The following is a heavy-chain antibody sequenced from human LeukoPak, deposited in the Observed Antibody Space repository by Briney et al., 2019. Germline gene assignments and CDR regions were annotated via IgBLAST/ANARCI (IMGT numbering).Heavy chain of an antibody. J-gene: IGHJ4*02. CDR2: ISGSGGST. CDR3: ASPPFEYSSSHRNFDY. Sequence: GGSLILSCAASGFTFSSYAMSWVRQAPGKGLEWVSAISGSGGSTYYADSVKGRFTISRDNSKNTLYLQMNSLRAEDTAVYYCASPPFEYSSSHRNFDYWGQGTLVTVSS. CDR1: GFTFSSYA. D-gene: IGHD6-6*01. V-gene: IGHV3-23*01.